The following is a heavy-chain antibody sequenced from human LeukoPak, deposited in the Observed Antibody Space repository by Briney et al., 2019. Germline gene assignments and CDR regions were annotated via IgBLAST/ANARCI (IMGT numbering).Heavy chain of an antibody. CDR1: GFTFSSYA. V-gene: IGHV3-23*01. CDR2: ISGSGGST. D-gene: IGHD5-24*01. J-gene: IGHJ4*02. CDR3: ARGDGYNFNFDY. Sequence: PGGSLRLSCAASGFTFSSYAMSWVRQAPGKGLEWVSAISGSGGSTYYADSVKGRFTISRDNSKNTLYLQMNSLRAEDTAVYYCARGDGYNFNFDYWGQGTLVTVSS.